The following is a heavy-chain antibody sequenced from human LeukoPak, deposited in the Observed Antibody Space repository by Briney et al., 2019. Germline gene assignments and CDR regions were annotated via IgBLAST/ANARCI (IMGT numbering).Heavy chain of an antibody. CDR1: GDSIGSGTYY. CDR3: AGNPSRLDYGRKKFGDYGKGV. J-gene: IGHJ6*01. D-gene: IGHD4/OR15-4a*01. V-gene: IGHV4-39*01. CDR2: VDYSGST. Sequence: SETLSLTCSVSGDSIGSGTYYWGWIRQPPGKGLEWTGSVDYSGSTYYNPSLKSRVTISLDTSKNQFSLKLTSVTAADTAVYYWAGNPSRLDYGRKKFGDYGKGVWGQGTTVTVSS.